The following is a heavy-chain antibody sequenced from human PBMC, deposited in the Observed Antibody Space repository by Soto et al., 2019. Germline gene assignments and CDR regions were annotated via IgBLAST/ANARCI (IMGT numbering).Heavy chain of an antibody. CDR3: AKDVPRYVGWFGEPQSVVGYYFDY. Sequence: QVQLVESGGGVVQPGRSLRLSCAASGFTFSSYGMHWVRQAPGKGLEWVAVISYDGSNKYYADSVKGRFTISRDNSKNTLYLQMNSLRAEDTAVYYCAKDVPRYVGWFGEPQSVVGYYFDYWGQGTLVTVSS. D-gene: IGHD3-10*01. J-gene: IGHJ4*02. CDR1: GFTFSSYG. CDR2: ISYDGSNK. V-gene: IGHV3-30*18.